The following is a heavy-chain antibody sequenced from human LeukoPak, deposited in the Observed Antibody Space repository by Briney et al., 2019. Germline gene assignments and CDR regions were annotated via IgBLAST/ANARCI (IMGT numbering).Heavy chain of an antibody. J-gene: IGHJ4*02. Sequence: SETLSLTCTVSGGSISSGDYYWSWIRQPPGKGLEWIGYIYYSGSTYYNPSLKSRVTISVDTSKNQFSLKLSSVTAADTAVYYCARVRERGWWFDYWGQGTLVTVSS. CDR3: ARVRERGWWFDY. V-gene: IGHV4-30-4*08. CDR2: IYYSGST. CDR1: GGSISSGDYY. D-gene: IGHD2-15*01.